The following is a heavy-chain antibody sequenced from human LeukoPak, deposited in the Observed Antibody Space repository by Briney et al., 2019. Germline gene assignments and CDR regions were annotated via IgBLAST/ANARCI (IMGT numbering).Heavy chain of an antibody. D-gene: IGHD6-19*01. V-gene: IGHV3-9*01. CDR1: GFTFDDYA. Sequence: SLRLSCAASGFTFDDYAMHWVRQAPGKGLEWVSGISWNSGSIGYADSVKGRFTISRDNAKNSLYLQMNSLRAEDTALYYCAKGSSIAVAGHFDYWGQGTLVTVSS. CDR3: AKGSSIAVAGHFDY. CDR2: ISWNSGSI. J-gene: IGHJ4*02.